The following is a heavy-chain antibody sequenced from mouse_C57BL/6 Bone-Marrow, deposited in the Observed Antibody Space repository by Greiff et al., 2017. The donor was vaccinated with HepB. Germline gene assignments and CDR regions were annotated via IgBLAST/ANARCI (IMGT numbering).Heavy chain of an antibody. J-gene: IGHJ1*03. D-gene: IGHD1-1*01. CDR2: IRNKANGYTT. Sequence: DVHLVESGGGLVQPGGSLSLSCAASGFTFTDYYMSWVRQPPGKALEWLGFIRNKANGYTTEYSASVKGRFTISRDNSQSILYLQMNALRAEDSATYYCARSYGSSGDFDVWGTGTTVTVSS. CDR3: ARSYGSSGDFDV. V-gene: IGHV7-3*01. CDR1: GFTFTDYY.